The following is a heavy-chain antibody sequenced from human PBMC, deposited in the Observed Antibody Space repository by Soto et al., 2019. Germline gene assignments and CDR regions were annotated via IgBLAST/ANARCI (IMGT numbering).Heavy chain of an antibody. CDR2: VFHSGGT. V-gene: IGHV4-4*02. CDR3: ARKSWVRFDF. Sequence: ASETLSLTCAVSGGSISSSVWWSWVRQPPGKGLEWIGEVFHSGGTNYNPSLKSRVTMSVDTSRSQFSLELHSVTAAVTAVYYCARKSWVRFDFWGQGTMVTVSS. CDR1: GGSISSSVW. D-gene: IGHD3-16*01. J-gene: IGHJ4*02.